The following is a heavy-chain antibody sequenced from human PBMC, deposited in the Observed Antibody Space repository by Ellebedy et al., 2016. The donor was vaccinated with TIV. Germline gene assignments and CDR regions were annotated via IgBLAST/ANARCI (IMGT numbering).Heavy chain of an antibody. CDR3: ARDEGGYYGDF. CDR2: ISSSGYTT. CDR1: GFTFSDYY. J-gene: IGHJ4*02. V-gene: IGHV3-11*01. D-gene: IGHD3-3*01. Sequence: LSLTXAASGFTFSDYYMTWIRQAPGKGLEWISYISSSGYTTKYADSVKGRFTISRDNAKNSVILEMNSLRAEDTAVYYCARDEGGYYGDFWGQGSLVTVSP.